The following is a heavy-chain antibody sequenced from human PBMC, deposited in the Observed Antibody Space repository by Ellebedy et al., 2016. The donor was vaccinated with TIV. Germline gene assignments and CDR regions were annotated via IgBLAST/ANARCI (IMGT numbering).Heavy chain of an antibody. CDR1: GGSISSYY. D-gene: IGHD3-10*01. CDR2: IYYSGST. Sequence: MPSETLSLTCTVSGGSISSYYWSWIRQPPGKGLEWIGYIYYSGSTYYNPSLKSRVTISVDTSKNQFSLKLSSVTAADTAVYYCVSAAVWFGELYAFDIWGQGTMVTVSS. CDR3: VSAAVWFGELYAFDI. V-gene: IGHV4-59*08. J-gene: IGHJ3*02.